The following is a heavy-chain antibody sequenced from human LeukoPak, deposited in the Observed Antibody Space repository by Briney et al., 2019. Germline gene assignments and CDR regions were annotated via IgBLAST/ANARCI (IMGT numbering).Heavy chain of an antibody. CDR3: AKGAGVGFDY. J-gene: IGHJ4*02. D-gene: IGHD3-3*01. Sequence: GGSLRLSCAASGFSFRGCGMHWVRQAPGKGLEWVAFIQYDGSNKYYADSVKGRFTISRDNSKNTLFLQMNSLRAADTAVYYCAKGAGVGFDYWGQGTLVTVSS. CDR1: GFSFRGCG. CDR2: IQYDGSNK. V-gene: IGHV3-30*02.